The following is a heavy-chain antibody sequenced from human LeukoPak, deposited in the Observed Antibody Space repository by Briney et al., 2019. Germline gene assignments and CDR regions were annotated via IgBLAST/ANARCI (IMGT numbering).Heavy chain of an antibody. J-gene: IGHJ4*02. V-gene: IGHV3-74*01. CDR1: GFTFSNYW. D-gene: IGHD3-10*01. CDR3: TRDVGFYGSRSYYRD. Sequence: GGSLRLSCAASGFTFSNYWMHWVRQGSGKGLVWVSRISTDGNTTNYADSVKGRFTISRDNAKNTLYLQMSSLTAEDTAVYYCTRDVGFYGSRSYYRDWGQGSLVTVSS. CDR2: ISTDGNTT.